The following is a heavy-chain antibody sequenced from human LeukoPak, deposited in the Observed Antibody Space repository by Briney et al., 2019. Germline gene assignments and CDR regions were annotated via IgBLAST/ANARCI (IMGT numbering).Heavy chain of an antibody. CDR1: GGSISSYY. Sequence: SDTLSLTCTVSGGSISSYYWSWIPQPAGKGLEWIGRIYTSGSPNYNPSLKSRVNMSVDTSKNQLSLKLSSVTAADTAVYYCARDFALRYFDWLSSNWFDPWGEGTRVSVS. CDR2: IYTSGSP. CDR3: ARDFALRYFDWLSSNWFDP. J-gene: IGHJ5*02. D-gene: IGHD3-9*01. V-gene: IGHV4-4*07.